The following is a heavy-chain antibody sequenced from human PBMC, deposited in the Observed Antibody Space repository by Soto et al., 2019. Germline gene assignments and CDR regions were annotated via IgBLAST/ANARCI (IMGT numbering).Heavy chain of an antibody. CDR3: AREVTLWSGSLVGPGYSYYMDV. CDR2: ISSSGSII. CDR1: EFTFSDYY. D-gene: IGHD3-3*01. Sequence: QVQLVESGGGLVKPGGSLRLSCAASEFTFSDYYMSWIRQAPGKGLEWVSYISSSGSIINYADSVKGRFTISRDNAKNSLYLQMQSLRAEDTAVYYCAREVTLWSGSLVGPGYSYYMDVWGKGTTVTVSS. V-gene: IGHV3-11*01. J-gene: IGHJ6*03.